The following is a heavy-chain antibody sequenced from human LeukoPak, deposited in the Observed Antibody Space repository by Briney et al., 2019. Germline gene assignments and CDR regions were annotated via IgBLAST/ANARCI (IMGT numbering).Heavy chain of an antibody. D-gene: IGHD6-19*01. CDR2: IYYSGNT. V-gene: IGHV4-39*01. CDR3: SSGWYGAVDY. J-gene: IGHJ4*02. CDR1: GGSISSSNYY. Sequence: SETLSLTCTVSGGSISSSNYYWGWIRQPPGTGLEWIGSIYYSGNTYYNPSLKSRVTISVDTSKNQFSLKLSSVTAADTAVYYCSSGWYGAVDYWGQGTLVTVSS.